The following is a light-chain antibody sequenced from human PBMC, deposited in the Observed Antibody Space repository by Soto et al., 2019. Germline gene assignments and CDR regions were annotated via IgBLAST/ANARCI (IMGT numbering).Light chain of an antibody. V-gene: IGKV1-39*01. CDR2: GAS. CDR3: QQSYTAVFT. Sequence: DIQMTQSPSSLSASVGDRVTITCRASQNIRTYLNWYQQKPGEVPKLLIYGASSLQSGVPSRFSGSGSETDFTLTINNLQPEDFATYYCQQSYTAVFTFGPGTKVDIK. J-gene: IGKJ3*01. CDR1: QNIRTY.